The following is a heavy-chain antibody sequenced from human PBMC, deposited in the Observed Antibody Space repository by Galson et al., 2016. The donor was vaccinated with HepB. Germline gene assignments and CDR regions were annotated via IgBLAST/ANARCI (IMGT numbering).Heavy chain of an antibody. CDR3: ARHRTGEFLNPSDS. Sequence: SETLSLTCNIPPNYSWGWIRQPPGKGHEWIGSINFRGNTFYNPSLASRVTISVDTSRNELSLRLTSVTASDTAVYYCARHRTGEFLNPSDSWGRGILVTVSS. J-gene: IGHJ4*02. CDR1: PNYS. CDR2: INFRGNT. D-gene: IGHD7-27*01. V-gene: IGHV4-39*01.